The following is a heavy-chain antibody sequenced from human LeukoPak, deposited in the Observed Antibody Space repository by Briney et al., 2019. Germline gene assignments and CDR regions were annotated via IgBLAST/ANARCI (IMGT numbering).Heavy chain of an antibody. D-gene: IGHD4-23*01. CDR3: ARDSPHYGGHGGIDY. J-gene: IGHJ4*02. CDR2: IYYSGST. CDR1: GGSISNYY. V-gene: IGHV4-59*01. Sequence: SETLSLTCTISGGSISNYYWSWIRQPPGKGLEWIGYIYYSGSTNYNPFLESRVTISVDTSKNQFSLKLSSVTAEDTAVYYRARDSPHYGGHGGIDYWGQGTLVTVSS.